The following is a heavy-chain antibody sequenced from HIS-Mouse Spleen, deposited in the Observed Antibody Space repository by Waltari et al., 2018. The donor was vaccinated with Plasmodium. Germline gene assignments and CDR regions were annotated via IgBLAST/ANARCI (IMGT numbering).Heavy chain of an antibody. CDR1: GYTFTGYY. D-gene: IGHD3-22*01. V-gene: IGHV1-2*02. J-gene: IGHJ5*02. CDR3: ARRSSNNHYYHSNPDWFDP. Sequence: QVQLVQSGAEVKKPGASVKVSCKASGYTFTGYYMHWVRQAPGQGLEWMGWINPNSGGTNYAQKFQGRVTMTRDTSISTAYMELGRLRSDDTAVYYCARRSSNNHYYHSNPDWFDPWGQGTLVTVSS. CDR2: INPNSGGT.